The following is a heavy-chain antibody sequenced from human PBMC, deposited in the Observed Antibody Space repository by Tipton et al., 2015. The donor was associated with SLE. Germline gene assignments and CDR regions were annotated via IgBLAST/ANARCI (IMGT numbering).Heavy chain of an antibody. CDR2: ISSGPFTT. J-gene: IGHJ3*01. V-gene: IGHV3-11*04. D-gene: IGHD3-16*01. CDR1: GFPFTDYY. Sequence: SLRLSCAASGFPFTDYYMNWIRQAPGKGMEWVSYISSGPFTTYYADSVKGRFTISRDNAKNSLYLQMNNLRAEDTAVYYCAREKINYDYVWGSPVREDQNASDLWGQGTEVTVSS. CDR3: AREKINYDYVWGSPVREDQNASDL.